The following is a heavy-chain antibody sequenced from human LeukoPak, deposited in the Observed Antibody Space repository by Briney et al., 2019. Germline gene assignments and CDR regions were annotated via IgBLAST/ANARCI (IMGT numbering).Heavy chain of an antibody. D-gene: IGHD3-10*01. J-gene: IGHJ4*02. V-gene: IGHV3-48*03. CDR3: AREPLLWFGDATGYFDY. CDR2: ISSSGSTI. CDR1: GFTFSSYE. Sequence: GGSLRLSCAASGFTFSSYEMNWVRQAPGKGLEWVSYISSSGSTIYYADSVKGQFTISRDNAKNSLYLQMNSLRAEDTAVYYCAREPLLWFGDATGYFDYWGQGTLVTVSS.